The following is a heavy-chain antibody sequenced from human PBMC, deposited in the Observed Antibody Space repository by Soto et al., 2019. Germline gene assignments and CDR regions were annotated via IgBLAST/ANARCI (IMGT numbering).Heavy chain of an antibody. J-gene: IGHJ5*02. CDR1: GGSFSGYY. D-gene: IGHD5-18*01. CDR3: ARLRGYSYGVRGGWFDP. CDR2: INHSGST. V-gene: IGHV4-34*01. Sequence: QVQLQQWGAGLLKPSETLSLTCAVYGGSFSGYYWSWIRQPPGKGLEWIGEINHSGSTNYNPSLKRPVTISVDTSKNQFSLKLSSVTAADTAVYYCARLRGYSYGVRGGWFDPWGQGTLVTVSS.